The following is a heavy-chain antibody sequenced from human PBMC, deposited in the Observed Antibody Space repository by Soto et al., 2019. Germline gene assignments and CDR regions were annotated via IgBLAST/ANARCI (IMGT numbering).Heavy chain of an antibody. CDR2: IWYDGSEK. Sequence: QVQLVESGGGVVQPGRSLRLSCEASGFTFRRHGMHWVRQAPGKGPEWLAVIWYDGSEKYYADSVKGRFTISRDNSKNRVYLQMNSITVEDKAVYYCARWSDNHVVGPWGQGTVVAVS. CDR3: ARWSDNHVVGP. J-gene: IGHJ5*02. CDR1: GFTFRRHG. D-gene: IGHD1-1*01. V-gene: IGHV3-33*03.